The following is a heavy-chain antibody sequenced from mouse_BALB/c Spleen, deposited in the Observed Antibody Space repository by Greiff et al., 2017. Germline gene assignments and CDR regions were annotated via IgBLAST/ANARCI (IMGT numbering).Heavy chain of an antibody. CDR2: IRLKSNNYAT. CDR3: TRQRAY. J-gene: IGHJ3*01. V-gene: IGHV6-6*02. CDR1: GFTFSNYW. Sequence: EVQLQESGGGLVQPGGSMKLSCVASGFTFSNYWMNWVRQSPEKGLEWVAEIRLKSNNYATHYAESVKGRFTISRDDSKSSVYLQMNNLRAEDTGIYYCTRQRAYWGQGTLVTVSA.